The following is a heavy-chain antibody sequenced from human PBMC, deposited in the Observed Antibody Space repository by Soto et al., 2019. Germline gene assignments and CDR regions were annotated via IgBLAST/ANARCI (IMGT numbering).Heavy chain of an antibody. CDR3: ARVGITATTFRGFDY. CDR1: GFTFSSYG. J-gene: IGHJ4*02. V-gene: IGHV3-33*01. D-gene: IGHD1-20*01. Sequence: PGGSLRLSCAASGFTFSSYGMHWVRQAPGKGLEWVAVIWYDGSNKYYADSVKGRFTISRDNSKNTLYLQMNSLRAEDTAVYYCARVGITATTFRGFDYRGQGTLVTVSS. CDR2: IWYDGSNK.